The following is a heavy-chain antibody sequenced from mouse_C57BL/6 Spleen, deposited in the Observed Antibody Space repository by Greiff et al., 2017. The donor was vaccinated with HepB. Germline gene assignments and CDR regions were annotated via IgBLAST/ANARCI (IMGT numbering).Heavy chain of an antibody. CDR1: GYAFSSSW. V-gene: IGHV1-82*01. CDR2: IYPGDGDT. Sequence: VQLQESGPELVKPGASVKISCKASGYAFSSSWMNWVKQRPGKGLEWIGRIYPGDGDTNYNGKFKGKATLTADKSSSTAYMQLSSLTSEDSAVYFCARGLRPLFDYWGQGTTLTVSS. CDR3: ARGLRPLFDY. J-gene: IGHJ2*01. D-gene: IGHD2-4*01.